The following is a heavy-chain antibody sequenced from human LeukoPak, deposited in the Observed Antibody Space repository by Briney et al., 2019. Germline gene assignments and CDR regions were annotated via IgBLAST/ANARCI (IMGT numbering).Heavy chain of an antibody. Sequence: GGSLRLSCAASGFTFSSYWMHWVRQAPGKRLVWVSRINTDGSSTTYADSVKGRFTISRDNAKNTLYLQMNSLRAADTAVYYCAALSGSYYDGDYWGQGTLVTVSS. D-gene: IGHD1-26*01. CDR1: GFTFSSYW. J-gene: IGHJ4*02. CDR2: INTDGSST. CDR3: AALSGSYYDGDY. V-gene: IGHV3-74*01.